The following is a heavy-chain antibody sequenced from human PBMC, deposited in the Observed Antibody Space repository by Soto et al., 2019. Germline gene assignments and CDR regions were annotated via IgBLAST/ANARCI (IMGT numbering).Heavy chain of an antibody. CDR1: GFTFSSYA. J-gene: IGHJ4*02. D-gene: IGHD3-10*01. CDR3: ARDSGPHGDYVDY. V-gene: IGHV3-30-3*01. CDR2: ISYDGSNK. Sequence: GGSLRLSCAASGFTFSSYAMHWVRQAPGKGLEWVAVISYDGSNKYYADSVKGRFTISRDNSKNTLYLQMNSLRAEDTAVYYCARDSGPHGDYVDYWGQGTLVTVSS.